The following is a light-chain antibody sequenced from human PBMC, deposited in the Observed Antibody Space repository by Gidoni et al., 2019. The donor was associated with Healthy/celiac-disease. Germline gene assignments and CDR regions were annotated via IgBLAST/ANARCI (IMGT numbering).Light chain of an antibody. V-gene: IGKV3-11*01. CDR1: QRVSSY. CDR2: DAS. CDR3: QQRSNWPPLT. J-gene: IGKJ4*01. Sequence: EIVVTQSPATLSLSPGERATLSCRASQRVSSYLAWYHQKPGQAPRLLIYDASNRATGVPARFSGSGSGTDFTLTISSLEPEDFAVYYCQQRSNWPPLTFGGGTKLEIK.